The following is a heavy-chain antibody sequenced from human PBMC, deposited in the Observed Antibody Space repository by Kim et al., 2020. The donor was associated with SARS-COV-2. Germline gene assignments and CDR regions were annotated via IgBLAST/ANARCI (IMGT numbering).Heavy chain of an antibody. CDR3: ARAGYCGGDCIYYFDN. CDR2: INWNGGNK. CDR1: GFTSGDYG. J-gene: IGHJ4*02. V-gene: IGHV3-20*04. Sequence: GGSLRLSCAASGFTSGDYGMSWVRQVPGKGLEWVSGINWNGGNKGYADSVKGRFTISRDNAKNSLYLQMNSLRAEDTALYYCARAGYCGGDCIYYFDNWGQGTLVTVSS. D-gene: IGHD2-21*02.